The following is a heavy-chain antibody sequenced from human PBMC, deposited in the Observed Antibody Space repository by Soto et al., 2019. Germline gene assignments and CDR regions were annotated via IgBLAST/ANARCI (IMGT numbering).Heavy chain of an antibody. V-gene: IGHV1-3*01. Sequence: QVQLVQSGAEVKKPGASVKVSCKASGYTFTSYAMHWVRQAPGQGLEWMGWINAGNGNTKYSQKFQGRVTITRDTSATIAYMEMKSPRSEDTAGYLWACGGFIVTRSPPGGDHYDMDVWGKGTTVTVSS. CDR3: ACGGFIVTRSPPGGDHYDMDV. CDR2: INAGNGNT. D-gene: IGHD3-3*01. J-gene: IGHJ6*03. CDR1: GYTFTSYA.